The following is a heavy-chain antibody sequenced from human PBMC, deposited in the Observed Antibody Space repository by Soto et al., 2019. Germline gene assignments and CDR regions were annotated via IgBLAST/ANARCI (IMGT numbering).Heavy chain of an antibody. V-gene: IGHV3-15*07. J-gene: IGHJ6*02. CDR1: GFTFSNAW. CDR2: IKSKTDGGTT. D-gene: IGHD4-17*01. Sequence: PGGSLRLSCAASGFTFSNAWMNWVRQAPGKGLEWVGRIKSKTDGGTTDYAAPVKGRFTISRDDSKNTLYLQMNSLKTEDTAVYYCTTRDYGDYVGYYYYGMDVWGQGTTVTVSS. CDR3: TTRDYGDYVGYYYYGMDV.